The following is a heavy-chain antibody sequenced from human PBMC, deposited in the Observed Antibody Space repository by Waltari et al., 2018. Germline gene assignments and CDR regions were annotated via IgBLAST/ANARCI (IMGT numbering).Heavy chain of an antibody. CDR2: INPNSGGT. V-gene: IGHV1-2*02. Sequence: QVQLVQSGAEVKKHGASVKVSCKASGYTFPGYYMHWVRQAPGQGLEWMGWINPNSGGTNYAQKFQGRVTMTRDTSFSTAYMELSRLRSDDTAMYYCARVLYCSGGSCYWAFDPWGQGTLVTVSS. CDR3: ARVLYCSGGSCYWAFDP. D-gene: IGHD2-15*01. J-gene: IGHJ5*02. CDR1: GYTFPGYY.